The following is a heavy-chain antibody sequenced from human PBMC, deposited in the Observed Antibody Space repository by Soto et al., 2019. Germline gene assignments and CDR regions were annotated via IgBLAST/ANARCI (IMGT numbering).Heavy chain of an antibody. V-gene: IGHV4-59*01. D-gene: IGHD3-22*01. CDR1: GGSISSYC. Sequence: SETLSLTCTVSGGSISSYCWSWIRQPPGKGLEWIGYIYYSGSTNYNPSLKSRVTISVDTSKNQFSLKLSSVTAADTAVYYCARGYTWGYYDSSGYFDYWGQGTLVTVSS. J-gene: IGHJ4*02. CDR3: ARGYTWGYYDSSGYFDY. CDR2: IYYSGST.